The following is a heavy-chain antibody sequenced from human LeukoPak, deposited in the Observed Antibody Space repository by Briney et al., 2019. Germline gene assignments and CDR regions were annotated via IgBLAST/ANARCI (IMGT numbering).Heavy chain of an antibody. V-gene: IGHV3-30-3*01. Sequence: GGSLRLSCAASGFPFSSYAMHWVRQAPGKGLEWVAVISYDGSNKYYADSVKGRFTISRDNSKNTLYLQMNSLRAEDTAVYYCALWGPSGMDVWGQGTTVTVSS. CDR3: ALWGPSGMDV. CDR2: ISYDGSNK. J-gene: IGHJ6*02. CDR1: GFPFSSYA. D-gene: IGHD3-10*01.